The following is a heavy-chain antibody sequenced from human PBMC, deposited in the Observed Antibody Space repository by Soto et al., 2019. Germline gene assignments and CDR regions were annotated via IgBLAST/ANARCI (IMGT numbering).Heavy chain of an antibody. D-gene: IGHD3-16*02. Sequence: PGGSLRLSCAASGFTFSSYAMSWVRQAPGKGLEWVSAISGSGGSTYYADSVKGRFTISRDNSKNTLYLQMNSLRAEDTAVYYCAKDRADDYIWGSYREYFQHWGQGTLVTVSS. CDR1: GFTFSSYA. CDR3: AKDRADDYIWGSYREYFQH. V-gene: IGHV3-23*01. J-gene: IGHJ1*01. CDR2: ISGSGGST.